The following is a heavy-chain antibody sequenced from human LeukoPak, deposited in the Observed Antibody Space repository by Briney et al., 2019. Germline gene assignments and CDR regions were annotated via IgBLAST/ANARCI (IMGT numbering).Heavy chain of an antibody. Sequence: GASVKVSCKASGYTFTGYYMHWVRQAPGQGLEWMGWINAYNGNTNYVQKFQGRVTMTTDTSTSTAYMELRSLRSDDTAMYYCARDETFWSAEGPAFDIWGQGTMVTVSS. J-gene: IGHJ3*02. CDR2: INAYNGNT. V-gene: IGHV1-18*04. CDR3: ARDETFWSAEGPAFDI. D-gene: IGHD3-3*01. CDR1: GYTFTGYY.